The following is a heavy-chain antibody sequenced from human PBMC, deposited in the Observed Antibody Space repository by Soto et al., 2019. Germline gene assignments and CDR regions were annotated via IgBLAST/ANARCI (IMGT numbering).Heavy chain of an antibody. CDR3: AKLLAGKFSDN. V-gene: IGHV3-23*01. J-gene: IGHJ4*02. Sequence: EVQLLESGGGLVQTGGSLRLSCAASGFTFSNNSMTWVRQAPGKGLEWVSAISSGGANTYYADSVKGRFTISRDNSKNTLYLQMSSLRAEDTAVYYCAKLLAGKFSDNWGQGSLVTVSS. CDR2: ISSGGANT. CDR1: GFTFSNNS.